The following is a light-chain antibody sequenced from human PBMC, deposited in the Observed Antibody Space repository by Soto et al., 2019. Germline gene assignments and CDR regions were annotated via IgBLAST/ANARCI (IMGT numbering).Light chain of an antibody. V-gene: IGKV1-5*01. J-gene: IGKJ5*01. Sequence: DIQMTQSPSTLSASVGDRVTITCRASQSISSWLAWYQQKPGKAPKLLIYDASSLQSGVPSRFSGSGSGTDFTLTISSLQPEDFATYYCQQLNSYPQVTFGQGTRLEIK. CDR1: QSISSW. CDR3: QQLNSYPQVT. CDR2: DAS.